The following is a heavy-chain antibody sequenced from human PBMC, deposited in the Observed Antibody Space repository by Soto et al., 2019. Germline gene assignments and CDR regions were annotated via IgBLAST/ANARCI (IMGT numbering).Heavy chain of an antibody. Sequence: QLQLQESGPGLVKPSETLFLTCTVSGGSISSSSYYWGWIRQPPGKGLEWIGSIYYSGSTYYNPSLKSRVTISVDTSKNQFSLKLSSVTAADTAVYYCARHKDYGDYGHAFDIWGQGTMVTVSS. CDR1: GGSISSSSYY. V-gene: IGHV4-39*01. CDR3: ARHKDYGDYGHAFDI. CDR2: IYYSGST. D-gene: IGHD4-17*01. J-gene: IGHJ3*02.